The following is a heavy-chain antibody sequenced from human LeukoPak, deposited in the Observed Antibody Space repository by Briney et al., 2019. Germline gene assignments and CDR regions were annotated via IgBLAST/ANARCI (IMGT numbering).Heavy chain of an antibody. D-gene: IGHD1-26*01. J-gene: IGHJ4*02. Sequence: SETLSLTCTVSGDSINGYYWTWIRQPPGKGLEWIGCVYSSGSTNYNPSLKSRVTISIDTSKNQFSLNLSSVTAADTAVYYCARSGSGSWANWGQRTLVIVSS. V-gene: IGHV4-59*08. CDR1: GDSINGYY. CDR2: VYSSGST. CDR3: ARSGSGSWAN.